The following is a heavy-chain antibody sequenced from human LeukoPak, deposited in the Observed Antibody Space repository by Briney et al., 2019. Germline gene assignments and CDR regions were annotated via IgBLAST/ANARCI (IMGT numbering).Heavy chain of an antibody. CDR1: GGSISSYY. J-gene: IGHJ4*02. CDR3: ARGYYDSSGYYYVTDYFDY. CDR2: IYTSGST. Sequence: PSETLSLTCTVSGGSISSYYWSWIRQPAGKGLEWIGRIYTSGSTNYNPSLKSRVTMSVDTSKNQFSLKLSSVIAADTAVYYCARGYYDSSGYYYVTDYFDYWGQGTLVTVSS. D-gene: IGHD3-22*01. V-gene: IGHV4-4*07.